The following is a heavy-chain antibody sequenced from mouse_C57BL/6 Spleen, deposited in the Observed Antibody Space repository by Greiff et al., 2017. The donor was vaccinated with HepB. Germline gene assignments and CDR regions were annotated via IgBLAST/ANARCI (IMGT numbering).Heavy chain of an antibody. CDR3: ARDGLAFDY. V-gene: IGHV5-4*01. CDR2: ISDGGSYT. Sequence: EVQLVESGGGLVKPGGSLKLSCAASGFTFSSYAMSWVRQTPEKRLEWVATISDGGSYTYYPDNVKGRFTISRDNAKNNLYLQMSHLKSEDTAMYYCARDGLAFDYWGQGTTLTVSS. D-gene: IGHD4-1*01. CDR1: GFTFSSYA. J-gene: IGHJ2*01.